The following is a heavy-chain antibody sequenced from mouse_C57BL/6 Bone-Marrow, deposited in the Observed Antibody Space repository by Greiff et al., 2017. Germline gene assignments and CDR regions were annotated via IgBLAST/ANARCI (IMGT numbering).Heavy chain of an antibody. CDR1: GYTFTSYG. CDR3: ARRAY. V-gene: IGHV1-81*01. J-gene: IGHJ3*01. Sequence: QVQLKESGAELARPGASVKLSCKASGYTFTSYGISWVKQRTGQGLEWIGEIYPRSGNTYYNEKFKGKATLTAEKSSSTAYMELRSLTSEDSAVYFCARRAYWGQGTLVTVSA. CDR2: IYPRSGNT.